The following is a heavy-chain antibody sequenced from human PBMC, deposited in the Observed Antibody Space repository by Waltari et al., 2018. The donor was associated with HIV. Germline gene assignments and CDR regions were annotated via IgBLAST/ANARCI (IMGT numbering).Heavy chain of an antibody. V-gene: IGHV1-8*01. CDR3: ARGRSGNYRGNSVVDY. CDR2: RNPNSGNT. D-gene: IGHD1-26*01. Sequence: VQLVQSGAEVKKPGASVKVSCKASGYTFTTYDINWVRQATGQGLEWMGRRNPNSGNTGYAQKFQGRVTMTRNTSITTAHMELSSLRSDDTAVYYCARGRSGNYRGNSVVDYWGQGTLVTVSS. J-gene: IGHJ4*02. CDR1: GYTFTTYD.